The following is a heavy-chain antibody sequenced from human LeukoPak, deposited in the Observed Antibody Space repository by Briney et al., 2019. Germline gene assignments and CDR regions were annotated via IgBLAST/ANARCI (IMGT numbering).Heavy chain of an antibody. Sequence: SETLSLTCTVSGGSISTYYWSWIRQPPGKGLEWIGYIYYSGSTNYNPSLKSRLTISLDASKNQFSLKLSSVTATDTAVYYCASLTTVTQGYFDSWGQGTLVTVSS. CDR1: GGSISTYY. CDR3: ASLTTVTQGYFDS. CDR2: IYYSGST. J-gene: IGHJ4*02. D-gene: IGHD4-17*01. V-gene: IGHV4-59*08.